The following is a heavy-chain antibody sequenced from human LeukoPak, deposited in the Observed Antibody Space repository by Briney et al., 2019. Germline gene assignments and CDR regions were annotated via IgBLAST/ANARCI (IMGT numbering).Heavy chain of an antibody. V-gene: IGHV4-39*07. D-gene: IGHD6-13*01. CDR2: INHSGST. CDR1: GGSISSGGYY. CDR3: ARGPVARAAAGPAYFDY. Sequence: SETLSLTCTVSGGSISSGGYYWSWIRQPPGKGLEWIGEINHSGSTNYNPSLKSRVTISVDTSKNQFSLKLSSVTAADTAVYYCARGPVARAAAGPAYFDYWGQGTLVTVSS. J-gene: IGHJ4*02.